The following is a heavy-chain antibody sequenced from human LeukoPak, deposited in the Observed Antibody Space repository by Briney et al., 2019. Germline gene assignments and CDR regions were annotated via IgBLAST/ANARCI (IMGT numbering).Heavy chain of an antibody. Sequence: PGRSLRLSCAASGFTFSSYAMHWVRQAPGKGLEWVAVISYDGSNKYYADSVKGRFTISRDNSKNTLYLQMNSLRAEDTAVYYCATGLGGWVEEYQLPRGEHFDYWGQGTLVTVSS. D-gene: IGHD2-2*01. J-gene: IGHJ4*02. CDR2: ISYDGSNK. CDR1: GFTFSSYA. V-gene: IGHV3-30-3*01. CDR3: ATGLGGWVEEYQLPRGEHFDY.